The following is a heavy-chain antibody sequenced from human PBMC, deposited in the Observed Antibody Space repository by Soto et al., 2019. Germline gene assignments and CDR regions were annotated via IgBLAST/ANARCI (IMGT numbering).Heavy chain of an antibody. J-gene: IGHJ6*02. CDR2: ISNSGTTI. Sequence: QVQVVESGGDLVKPGGSLRLSCAASGFTFSDYYMSWVRQAPGKGLEWISYISNSGTTISYADSVQGRFTISRDNAKNSLYLQMNSLRVEDTAVYYCARDRRPAQYCGLGVWGQGTTVTVSS. V-gene: IGHV3-11*01. CDR1: GFTFSDYY. D-gene: IGHD2-15*01. CDR3: ARDRRPAQYCGLGV.